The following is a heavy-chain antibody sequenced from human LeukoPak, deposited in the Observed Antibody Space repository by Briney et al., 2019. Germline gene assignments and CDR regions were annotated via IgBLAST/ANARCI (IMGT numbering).Heavy chain of an antibody. J-gene: IGHJ3*02. CDR2: IKQDGSEK. D-gene: IGHD2-2*02. CDR1: GFTSSSYW. CDR3: ARDPDTSFDI. V-gene: IGHV3-7*01. Sequence: GGSLRLSCAASGFTSSSYWMSWVRQAPGKGLEWVANIKQDGSEKYYVDSVKGRFTISRDNAKNSLYLQMNSLRAEDTAVYYCARDPDTSFDIWGQGTMVTVSS.